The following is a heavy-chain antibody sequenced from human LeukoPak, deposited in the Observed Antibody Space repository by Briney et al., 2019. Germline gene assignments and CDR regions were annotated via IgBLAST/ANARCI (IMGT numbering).Heavy chain of an antibody. V-gene: IGHV3-23*01. Sequence: GGSLRLSCAASGFTFNNYWTSWVRQAPGKGLEWVSAISGSGGSTYYADSVKGRFTISRDNSKNTLYLQMNSLRAEDTAVYYCAKSGILIPLDYWGQGTLVTVSS. CDR3: AKSGILIPLDY. D-gene: IGHD3-9*01. J-gene: IGHJ4*02. CDR2: ISGSGGST. CDR1: GFTFNNYW.